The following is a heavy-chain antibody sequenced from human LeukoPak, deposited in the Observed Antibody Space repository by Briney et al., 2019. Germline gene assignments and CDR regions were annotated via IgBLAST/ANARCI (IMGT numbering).Heavy chain of an antibody. D-gene: IGHD3-16*02. Sequence: SETLSLTCAVYGESFTGHYWSWIRQPPGEGLEWIGEVNHSGSTNYNPSLKSRVTISVDTSKNQFSLKLSSVTAADTAVYYCAREGYDYVWGSYHGYWGQGTLVTVSS. CDR3: AREGYDYVWGSYHGY. V-gene: IGHV4-34*01. CDR1: GESFTGHY. J-gene: IGHJ4*02. CDR2: VNHSGST.